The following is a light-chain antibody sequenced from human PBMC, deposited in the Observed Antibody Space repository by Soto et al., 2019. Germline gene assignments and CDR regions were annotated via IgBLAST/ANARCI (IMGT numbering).Light chain of an antibody. CDR3: QQYSSSSEA. Sequence: EIGFTQSPCTLSVSPGERATLSCRASQSISSTYLAWYQQKPGQAPRLLIHDVYNRATGIPDRFSGSGSGTDFTLTISRLQPEDFAVYYCQQYSSSSEAFGQGSMVDVK. CDR1: QSISSTY. CDR2: DVY. J-gene: IGKJ1*01. V-gene: IGKV3-20*01.